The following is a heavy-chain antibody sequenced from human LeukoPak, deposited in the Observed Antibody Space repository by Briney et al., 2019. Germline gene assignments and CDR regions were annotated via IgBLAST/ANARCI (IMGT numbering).Heavy chain of an antibody. CDR1: GGSFSGYY. D-gene: IGHD3-9*01. CDR3: ASRKVADILTGYHPQNFDY. Sequence: SETLSLTCAVYGGSFSGYYWSWIRQPPGKGLEWIGEINHSGSTNYNPSLKSRVTISVDTSTNQFSLKLSSVTAADTAVYYCASRKVADILTGYHPQNFDYWGQGTLVTVSS. J-gene: IGHJ4*02. CDR2: INHSGST. V-gene: IGHV4-34*01.